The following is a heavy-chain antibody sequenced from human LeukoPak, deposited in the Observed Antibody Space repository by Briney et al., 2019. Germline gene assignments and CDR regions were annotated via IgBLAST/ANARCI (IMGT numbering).Heavy chain of an antibody. CDR3: VGGPSGY. D-gene: IGHD3-10*01. CDR2: ISGSGGST. CDR1: GFPFRSYA. Sequence: GALGLSFSASGFPFRSYAMSWGRPAPGKGLEWASAISGSGGSTYYADSVKGRFTISRDNSKNTLYLQMNSLRAEDTAVYYCVGGPSGYWGQGTLVTVSS. J-gene: IGHJ4*02. V-gene: IGHV3-23*01.